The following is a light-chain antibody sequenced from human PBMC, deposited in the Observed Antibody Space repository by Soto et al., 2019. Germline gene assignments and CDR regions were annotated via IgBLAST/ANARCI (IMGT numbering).Light chain of an antibody. Sequence: QSALTQPASVAGSPGQSITISCTGTSSDVGGYNYVSWYQQHPGKAPQLMIYKVSNRPSGVSNRFSGSKSGNTASLIISGLQAEDEADYYCSSYTSSSPYVFGSGTKLTVL. CDR2: KVS. J-gene: IGLJ1*01. CDR3: SSYTSSSPYV. V-gene: IGLV2-14*01. CDR1: SSDVGGYNY.